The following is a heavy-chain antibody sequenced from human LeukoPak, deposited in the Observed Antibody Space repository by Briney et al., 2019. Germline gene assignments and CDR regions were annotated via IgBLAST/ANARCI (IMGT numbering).Heavy chain of an antibody. CDR3: AKDKYSSGWNEGWFDP. CDR2: ISWNSGSI. CDR1: GFTFNDYA. D-gene: IGHD6-19*01. Sequence: GRSLRLSCAASGFTFNDYAMHWVRQAPGKGLEWVSGISWNSGSIGYAGSVKGRFTISRDNAKNSVYLQMNSLRLEDTALYYCAKDKYSSGWNEGWFDPWGQGTLVTASS. J-gene: IGHJ5*02. V-gene: IGHV3-9*01.